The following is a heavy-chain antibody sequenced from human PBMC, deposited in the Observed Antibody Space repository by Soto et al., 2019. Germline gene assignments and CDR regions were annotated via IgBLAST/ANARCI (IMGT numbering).Heavy chain of an antibody. D-gene: IGHD1-26*01. Sequence: GSLRLSCAASGFTFISYSMNWVRQAPGKGLEWVSSISSSSSYIYYADSVKGRFTISRDNAKNSLYLQMNSLRAEDTAVYYCARDGLGATTFDYWGKGTLVTVSS. J-gene: IGHJ4*02. CDR1: GFTFISYS. CDR3: ARDGLGATTFDY. CDR2: ISSSSSYI. V-gene: IGHV3-21*01.